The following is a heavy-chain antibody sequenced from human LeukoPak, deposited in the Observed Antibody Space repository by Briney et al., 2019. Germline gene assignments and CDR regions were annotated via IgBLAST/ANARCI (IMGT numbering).Heavy chain of an antibody. J-gene: IGHJ5*02. V-gene: IGHV4-59*01. CDR2: IYYSGSN. CDR3: ARVEPHIVVVPAAPRYWFDP. D-gene: IGHD2-2*01. Sequence: KPSETLSLTCTVSGGSISSYYWSWVRQPPGKGLEWIGYIYYSGSNNYNPSLKSRVTISVDTSNTQFSLKLISVTAADTAVYYCARVEPHIVVVPAAPRYWFDPWGQGTLVTVSS. CDR1: GGSISSYY.